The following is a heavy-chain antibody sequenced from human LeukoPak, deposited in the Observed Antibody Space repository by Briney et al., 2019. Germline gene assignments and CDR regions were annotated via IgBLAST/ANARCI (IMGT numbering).Heavy chain of an antibody. V-gene: IGHV3-23*01. D-gene: IGHD2-15*01. CDR3: AKQMVVAAMSFDY. Sequence: SGGSLRLSCAASGFTFSRCAMHWVRQAPGKGLEWVSAISGSGGSTYYADSVKGRFTISRDNSKNTLYLQMNSLRAEDTAVYYCAKQMVVAAMSFDYWGQGTLVTVSS. CDR1: GFTFSRCA. J-gene: IGHJ4*02. CDR2: ISGSGGST.